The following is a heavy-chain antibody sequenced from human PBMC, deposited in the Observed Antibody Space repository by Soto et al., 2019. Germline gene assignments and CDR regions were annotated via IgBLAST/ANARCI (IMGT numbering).Heavy chain of an antibody. D-gene: IGHD3-10*01. J-gene: IGHJ4*02. Sequence: PGGSLRLSCEVSGFTFSNFWMTWVRQAPGKGLEWVANIKKDGSEKNFVDSVKGRFTISRDNAKNSLYLQMNSLRAEDTAGYYCTTGGLLTLRYWGQGALVTVSS. V-gene: IGHV3-7*03. CDR3: TTGGLLTLRY. CDR2: IKKDGSEK. CDR1: GFTFSNFW.